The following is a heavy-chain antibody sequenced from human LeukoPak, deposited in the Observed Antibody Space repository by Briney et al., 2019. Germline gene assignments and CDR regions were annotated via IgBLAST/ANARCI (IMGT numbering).Heavy chain of an antibody. V-gene: IGHV3-9*01. CDR2: ISWNSGSI. CDR1: GFTFDDYA. Sequence: GGSLRLSCAASGFTFDDYAMHWVRQAPGKGLEWVSGISWNSGSIGYADSVKGRFTISRDNAKNSLYLQMNSLRAEDTALYYCAKDITSGELFGWFDPWGQGTLVTVSS. D-gene: IGHD3-10*01. J-gene: IGHJ5*02. CDR3: AKDITSGELFGWFDP.